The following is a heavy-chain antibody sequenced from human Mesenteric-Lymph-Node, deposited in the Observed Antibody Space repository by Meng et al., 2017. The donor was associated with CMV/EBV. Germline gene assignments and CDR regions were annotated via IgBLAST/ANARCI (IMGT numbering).Heavy chain of an antibody. CDR2: LYSYGDP. CDR3: TPDRNPRLYCSGGDCYYHYGMDV. V-gene: IGHV3-53*01. CDR1: GLIVGSNH. D-gene: IGHD2-15*01. J-gene: IGHJ6*02. Sequence: GESLKISCEASGLIVGSNHWSWVRQPPGERLEWVSILYSYGDPRYADSVGGRFTISRDNSKNTLYLQMTSLMAGDTAVYYCTPDRNPRLYCSGGDCYYHYGMDVWGQGTTVTVSS.